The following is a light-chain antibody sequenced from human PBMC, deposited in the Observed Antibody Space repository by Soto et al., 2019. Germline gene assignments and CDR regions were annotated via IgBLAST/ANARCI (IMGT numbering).Light chain of an antibody. Sequence: EIVLTPSPGTLSFSPGERATLSCRASQNVDSNYLAWYQQKPGQAPRIIIFGASGRATGIPDRFSGSGSGTDFTLTISRLEPEDFAVYYCKQYHTSRTFGQGTKGDIK. CDR2: GAS. V-gene: IGKV3-20*01. CDR3: KQYHTSRT. J-gene: IGKJ1*01. CDR1: QNVDSNY.